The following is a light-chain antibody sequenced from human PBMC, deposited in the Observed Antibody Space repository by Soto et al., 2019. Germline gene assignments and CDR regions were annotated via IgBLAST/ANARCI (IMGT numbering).Light chain of an antibody. V-gene: IGKV3-11*01. CDR2: DAS. CDR3: QQRSNWPPTWT. J-gene: IGKJ1*01. CDR1: QSVRND. Sequence: EIVMTQSPATLSVSPGERVTLSCRASQSVRNDLAWYQQKPGQAPRLLIYDASNRATGIPARFSGSGSGTDFTLTISSLEPEDFAVYYCQQRSNWPPTWTFGQGTKVDIK.